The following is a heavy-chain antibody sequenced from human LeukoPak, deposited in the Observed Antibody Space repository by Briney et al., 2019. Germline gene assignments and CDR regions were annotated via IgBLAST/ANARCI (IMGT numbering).Heavy chain of an antibody. V-gene: IGHV4-39*01. CDR1: GGSISSSSYY. Sequence: SETLSLTCTVSGGSISSSSYYWGWIRQPPGKGLEWIGSIYYSGSTYYNPSLKSRVTISVDTSKNQFSLKLSSVTAADTAVYYCARHWKGYCSSTSCYGSWFDPWGQGTLVTVSS. J-gene: IGHJ5*02. CDR2: IYYSGST. D-gene: IGHD2-2*01. CDR3: ARHWKGYCSSTSCYGSWFDP.